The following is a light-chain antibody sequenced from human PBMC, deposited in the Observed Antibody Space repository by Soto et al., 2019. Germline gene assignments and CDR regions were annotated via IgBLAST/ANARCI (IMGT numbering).Light chain of an antibody. Sequence: EILLTQSPGTLSLSPGERATLYCRASQSVNSSSLAWYQQKPGQSPRLLIYGASSRATGIPDRFSGGGSGTDFTLTISSLESEDFAVYYCQQYAGSFGGGTKVDTK. V-gene: IGKV3-20*01. J-gene: IGKJ4*02. CDR3: QQYAGS. CDR2: GAS. CDR1: QSVNSSS.